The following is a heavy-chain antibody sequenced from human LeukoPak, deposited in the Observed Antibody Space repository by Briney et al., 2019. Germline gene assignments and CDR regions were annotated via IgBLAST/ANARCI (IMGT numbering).Heavy chain of an antibody. J-gene: IGHJ4*02. CDR2: IRHDGTE. D-gene: IGHD5-24*01. Sequence: GGSLRLSCAASGFSFSGYGMHWVRQAPGKGLEWVAFIRHDGTEYHTDSVNGRFTISRDNSRSTLFLQMNSLGAEDTAVYYCGKGRERDYNCLDSWGQGTLVTVSS. V-gene: IGHV3-30*02. CDR3: GKGRERDYNCLDS. CDR1: GFSFSGYG.